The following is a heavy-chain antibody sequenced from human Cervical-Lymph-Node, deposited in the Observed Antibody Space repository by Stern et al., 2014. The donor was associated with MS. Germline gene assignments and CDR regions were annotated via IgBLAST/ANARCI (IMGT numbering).Heavy chain of an antibody. J-gene: IGHJ4*02. D-gene: IGHD4-17*01. CDR3: ARQDTVTTFAFDY. CDR2: INPNSGGT. V-gene: IGHV1-2*06. CDR1: GYTFTGYY. Sequence: QMQLVQSGAEVKKPGASVKVSCKASGYTFTGYYMHWVRQAPGQGLEWMGRINPNSGGTNYAQKFQGRVTMTRDTSISTAYMELSRLRSDDTAVYYCARQDTVTTFAFDYWGQGTLVTVSS.